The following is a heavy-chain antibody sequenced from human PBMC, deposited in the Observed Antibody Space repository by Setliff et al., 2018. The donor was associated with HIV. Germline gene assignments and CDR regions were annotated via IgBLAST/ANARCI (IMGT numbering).Heavy chain of an antibody. D-gene: IGHD2-21*01. CDR2: ISSDGSEK. J-gene: IGHJ3*02. Sequence: PGGSLRLSCAASGFTFRSYGLHWVRQAPGKGLEWVAVISSDGSEKKYGDSVKGRITISRDNSRNTLYLQMNSLRVEDTAVYYCAKHFLLWSNAFHIWGQGTMVTVSS. CDR1: GFTFRSYG. V-gene: IGHV3-30*18. CDR3: AKHFLLWSNAFHI.